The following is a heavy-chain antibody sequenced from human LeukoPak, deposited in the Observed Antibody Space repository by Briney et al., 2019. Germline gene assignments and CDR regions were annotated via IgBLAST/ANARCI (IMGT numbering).Heavy chain of an antibody. V-gene: IGHV3-30*03. CDR2: ISHVGGNK. Sequence: GGSLRLSCVASGFAFSQFPVHWVRQAPGKRLEWVAFISHVGGNKKYGDSVKGRFTISRDNSKNTVYLQMNSLRPEDTALYYCARDKSYFGAGNYHYLDSWGQGALVIVSS. J-gene: IGHJ4*02. CDR1: GFAFSQFP. CDR3: ARDKSYFGAGNYHYLDS. D-gene: IGHD3-10*01.